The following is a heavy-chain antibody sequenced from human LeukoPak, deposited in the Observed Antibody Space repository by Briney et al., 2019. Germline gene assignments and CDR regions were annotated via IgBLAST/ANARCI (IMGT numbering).Heavy chain of an antibody. Sequence: ASVKVSCKASGYTFTSYYMHWVRQALGQGLEWMGIINPSGGSTSYAQKFQGRVTMTRDTSTSTVYMELSSLRSEDTAVYYCASPWPNCSSTSCYIVYWGQGTLVTVSS. V-gene: IGHV1-46*01. J-gene: IGHJ4*02. CDR1: GYTFTSYY. CDR3: ASPWPNCSSTSCYIVY. CDR2: INPSGGST. D-gene: IGHD2-2*02.